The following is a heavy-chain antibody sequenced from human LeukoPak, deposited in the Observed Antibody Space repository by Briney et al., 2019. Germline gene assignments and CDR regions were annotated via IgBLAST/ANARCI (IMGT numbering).Heavy chain of an antibody. D-gene: IGHD3-10*01. V-gene: IGHV4-4*02. CDR2: IYHSGST. J-gene: IGHJ6*03. Sequence: SETLSLTCTISGDSISNSHWWTWVRQPPGKGLEWIGEIYHSGSTNYSPSLRSRVTMSVDTSKNQISLKLSSVTAADTAVYYCARGGGDYYMDVWGKGTTVTVSS. CDR3: ARGGGDYYMDV. CDR1: GDSISNSHW.